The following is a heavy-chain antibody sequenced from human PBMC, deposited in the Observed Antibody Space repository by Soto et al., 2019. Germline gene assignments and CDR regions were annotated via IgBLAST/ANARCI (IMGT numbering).Heavy chain of an antibody. CDR3: ARGGIRGVSWNWFDT. CDR2: IDSAGDA. D-gene: IGHD3-10*01. V-gene: IGHV3-13*01. Sequence: EVQLVESGGGLVQPGGSLRLSCAASGFTFSSHDMHWVRQGTGKGLEGVSGIDSAGDAKYPASVKGRFTISRENAKNSLHLQMNSLRDGDTAVYYCARGGIRGVSWNWFDTWGQGTLVTVSS. CDR1: GFTFSSHD. J-gene: IGHJ5*02.